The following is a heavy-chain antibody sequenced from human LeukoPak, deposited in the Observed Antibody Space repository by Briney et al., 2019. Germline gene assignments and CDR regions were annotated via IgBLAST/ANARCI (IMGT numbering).Heavy chain of an antibody. V-gene: IGHV3-23*01. CDR1: GFTVSSNY. CDR3: AKDLSSFGDY. D-gene: IGHD6-6*01. CDR2: ISGSGGST. J-gene: IGHJ4*02. Sequence: GGSLRLSCAASGFTVSSNYMSWVRQAPGKGLEWVSAISGSGGSTYYADSVKGRFTISRDNSKNTLYLQMNSLRAEDTAVYYCAKDLSSFGDYWGQGTLVTVSS.